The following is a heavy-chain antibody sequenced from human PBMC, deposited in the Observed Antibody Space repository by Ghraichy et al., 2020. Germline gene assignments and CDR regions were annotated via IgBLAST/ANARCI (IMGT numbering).Heavy chain of an antibody. J-gene: IGHJ6*02. CDR3: AKVRDYYDSSGYYRYYYYYGMDV. CDR1: GFTFSSYA. V-gene: IGHV3-23*01. Sequence: LSLTCAASGFTFSSYAMSWVRQAPGKGLEWVSAISGSGGSTYYADSVKGRFTISRDNSKNTLYLQMNNLRAEDTAVYYCAKVRDYYDSSGYYRYYYYYGMDVWGQGTTVTVSS. D-gene: IGHD3-22*01. CDR2: ISGSGGST.